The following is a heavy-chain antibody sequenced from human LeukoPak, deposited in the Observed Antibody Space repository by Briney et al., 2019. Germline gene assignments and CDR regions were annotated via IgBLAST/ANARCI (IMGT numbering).Heavy chain of an antibody. Sequence: SETVSLTCTVSGGSISSYYWSWIRQPPGKGLEWIGYIYYSRSTKYKPSLKSRVTISVDTSKNQFSLKLSSVTAADTAVYYCARGRFLDAFDICGHREMVTVSS. CDR1: GGSISSYY. D-gene: IGHD3-3*01. J-gene: IGHJ3*02. CDR3: ARGRFLDAFDI. CDR2: IYYSRST. V-gene: IGHV4-59*01.